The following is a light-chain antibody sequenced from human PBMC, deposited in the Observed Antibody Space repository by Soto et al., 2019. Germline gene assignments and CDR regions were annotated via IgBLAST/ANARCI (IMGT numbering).Light chain of an antibody. CDR2: DVS. J-gene: IGLJ1*01. Sequence: QSALTQPASLSGSPGQSITISCTGTSSDVGGSNYVSWYQQHPGKAPKLMIYDVSNRPSGVSNRFSGSKSGNTASLTISGLQAEDEADYYCSSDRASSSTHYVFGTGTKVTVL. V-gene: IGLV2-14*03. CDR1: SSDVGGSNY. CDR3: SSDRASSSTHYV.